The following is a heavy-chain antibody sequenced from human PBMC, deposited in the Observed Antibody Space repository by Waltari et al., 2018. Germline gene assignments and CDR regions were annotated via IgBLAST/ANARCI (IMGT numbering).Heavy chain of an antibody. CDR1: GRSISRGCYS. Sequence: QLQLQESGSGLVTPSQTLSLTCAVSGRSISRGCYSWSWIRQPPGKGLEWIGYIDHSGSTYYNPSLKSRVTISVDRSKNQFSLKLSSVTAADTAVYYCARGGGYYYYMDVWGKGTTVTVSS. D-gene: IGHD3-16*01. CDR3: ARGGGYYYYMDV. CDR2: IDHSGST. V-gene: IGHV4-30-2*01. J-gene: IGHJ6*03.